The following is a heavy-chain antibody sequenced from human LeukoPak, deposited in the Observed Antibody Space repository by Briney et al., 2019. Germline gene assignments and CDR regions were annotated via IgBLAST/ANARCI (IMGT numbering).Heavy chain of an antibody. J-gene: IGHJ4*02. V-gene: IGHV3-74*01. CDR1: GFTFSNYM. D-gene: IGHD1-20*01. Sequence: PGGSLRLSCAASGFTFSNYMMHWGRQAPGRGLVWVSRIKSDGITLTYADSVKARFTISRDNATTTLYLQMNSLRAEDTAVYYCLRDLNWSLDQWGQGTLVTVSS. CDR3: LRDLNWSLDQ. CDR2: IKSDGITL.